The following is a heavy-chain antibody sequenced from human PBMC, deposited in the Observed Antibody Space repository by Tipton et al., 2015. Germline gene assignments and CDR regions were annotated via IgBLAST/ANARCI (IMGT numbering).Heavy chain of an antibody. J-gene: IGHJ6*02. CDR3: AKEDYRGPSYGMDV. CDR2: IRGSGGST. D-gene: IGHD1-26*01. Sequence: GSLRLSCAASGFTFSSYAMSWVRQAPGKGLEWVSAIRGSGGSTYYADSVKGRFTISRDNSRNTLYLQMNSLRAEDTAVYYCAKEDYRGPSYGMDVWGQGTTVTVSS. CDR1: GFTFSSYA. V-gene: IGHV3-23*01.